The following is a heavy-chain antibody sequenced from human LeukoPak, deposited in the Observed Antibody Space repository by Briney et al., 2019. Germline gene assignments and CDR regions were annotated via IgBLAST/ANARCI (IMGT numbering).Heavy chain of an antibody. CDR2: IKPDGGEK. Sequence: PGGSLRLSCAASGFTYSTYWMTWVRQAPGKRLEWVTSIKPDGGEKFYVDSVKGRFTISRDNARNSLDLQMNSLRGEDTAVYYCARVFNTVGFDYWGQGILVTVSS. CDR1: GFTYSTYW. V-gene: IGHV3-7*01. D-gene: IGHD4-23*01. CDR3: ARVFNTVGFDY. J-gene: IGHJ4*02.